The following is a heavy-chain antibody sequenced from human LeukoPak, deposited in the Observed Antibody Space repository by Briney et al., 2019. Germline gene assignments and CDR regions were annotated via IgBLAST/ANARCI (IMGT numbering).Heavy chain of an antibody. CDR3: ARPGYCSSTSCYSLDY. V-gene: IGHV5-51*01. J-gene: IGHJ4*02. CDR1: GYSFTSYW. Sequence: GESLKISCKGSGYSFTSYWIGWVRQMPGKGLEWMGIIYPGDSDTRYSPSSQGQVTISADKSISTAYLQWSSLKASDTAMYYCARPGYCSSTSCYSLDYWGQGTLVTASS. CDR2: IYPGDSDT. D-gene: IGHD2-2*01.